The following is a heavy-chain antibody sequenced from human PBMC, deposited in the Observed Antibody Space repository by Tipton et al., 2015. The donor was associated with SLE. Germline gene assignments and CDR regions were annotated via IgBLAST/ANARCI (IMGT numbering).Heavy chain of an antibody. Sequence: TLSLTCTVSGGSISSHYWSWIRQAPGKGLEWIGYIYSSGSTYYNPSLKSRINISVDTSKNQFSLQLSSVTAADTAVYYCARSAGYGSSWAHFDYWGQGTLVTVSS. J-gene: IGHJ4*02. D-gene: IGHD6-13*01. CDR3: ARSAGYGSSWAHFDY. V-gene: IGHV4-59*11. CDR1: GGSISSHY. CDR2: IYSSGST.